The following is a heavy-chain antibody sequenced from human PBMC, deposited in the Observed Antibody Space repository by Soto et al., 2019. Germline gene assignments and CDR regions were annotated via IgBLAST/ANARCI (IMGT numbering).Heavy chain of an antibody. D-gene: IGHD1-26*01. V-gene: IGHV1-69*01. CDR1: GDIFNTHA. CDR2: IIPIFGTP. CDR3: AREHLYDNSDSGSDY. Sequence: QVQLVQSGAEVKKPGSSVKVSCKASGDIFNTHAFSWVRQAPGQGLEWVGGIIPIFGTPSYAQKFQGRVTITADESTSTGYMELISLRSEDTAVYYCAREHLYDNSDSGSDYWGQGTLITVSS. J-gene: IGHJ4*02.